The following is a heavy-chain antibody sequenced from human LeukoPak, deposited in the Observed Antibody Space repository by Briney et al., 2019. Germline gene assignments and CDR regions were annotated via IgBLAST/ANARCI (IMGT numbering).Heavy chain of an antibody. V-gene: IGHV3-74*01. Sequence: TGGSLRLSCAASGFIFSNYWMHWVRQAPGKGLVWVSRINSDGSSTSYADSVKGRFTISRDNAKNTLYLQMNSLRAEDTALYYCARDPYDILTGYRYDAFDIWGQGTMVTVSS. J-gene: IGHJ3*02. CDR1: GFIFSNYW. CDR2: INSDGSST. CDR3: ARDPYDILTGYRYDAFDI. D-gene: IGHD3-9*01.